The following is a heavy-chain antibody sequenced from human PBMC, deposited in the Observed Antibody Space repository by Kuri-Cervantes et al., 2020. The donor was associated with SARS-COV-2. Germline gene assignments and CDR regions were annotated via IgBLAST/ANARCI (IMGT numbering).Heavy chain of an antibody. CDR1: GFTFSNHA. D-gene: IGHD6-6*01. CDR3: AREESIAALVDY. CDR2: ISISGGTT. Sequence: GGSLRLSCATSGFTFSNHAMHWVRQAPGKGLEWVSGISISGGTTFYPDSVKGRFTISRDNSKNTLYLQMNSLRAEDTAVYYCAREESIAALVDYWGQGTLVTVSS. J-gene: IGHJ4*02. V-gene: IGHV3-23*01.